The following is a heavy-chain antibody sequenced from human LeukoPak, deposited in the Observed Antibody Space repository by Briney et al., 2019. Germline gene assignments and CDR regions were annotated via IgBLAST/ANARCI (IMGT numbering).Heavy chain of an antibody. V-gene: IGHV3-23*01. Sequence: GGSLRLSCAASGFTFSSYAMSWVRQAPGKGLEWVSAISGSGGSTYYADSVKGRFTISRDNSKNTLYLQMNSLRAEDTAVYYCANDPYCGGDCYFDYWGQGTLVTVSS. D-gene: IGHD2-21*02. CDR2: ISGSGGST. J-gene: IGHJ4*02. CDR1: GFTFSSYA. CDR3: ANDPYCGGDCYFDY.